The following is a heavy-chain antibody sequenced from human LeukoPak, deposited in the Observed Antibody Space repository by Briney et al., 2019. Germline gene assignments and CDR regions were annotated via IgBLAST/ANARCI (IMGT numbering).Heavy chain of an antibody. D-gene: IGHD2-15*01. Sequence: SETLSLTCTVSGGSISSYYWSWIRQPPWKGLEWIGYIYYSGSTNYNPSLKSRVTISVDTSKNQFSLKLSSVTAADTAVYYCATTRGWYRFDYWGQGTLVTVSS. CDR3: ATTRGWYRFDY. CDR1: GGSISSYY. J-gene: IGHJ4*02. V-gene: IGHV4-59*08. CDR2: IYYSGST.